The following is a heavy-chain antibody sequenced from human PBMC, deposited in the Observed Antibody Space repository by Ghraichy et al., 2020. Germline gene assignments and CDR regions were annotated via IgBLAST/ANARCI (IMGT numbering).Heavy chain of an antibody. CDR2: MHHGGNT. D-gene: IGHD3-22*01. Sequence: ETLSLTCAVSGASISSSDWWTWVRQPPGKGLEWLAEMHHGGNTNYNPSIRSRVTISLDKSRNLLSLNVKSVTAADTAVYFCARVPCCPSGFSDGSGYYWEMRWFDPWGRGTLVTVAS. CDR1: GASISSSDW. V-gene: IGHV4-4*01. J-gene: IGHJ5*02. CDR3: ARVPCCPSGFSDGSGYYWEMRWFDP.